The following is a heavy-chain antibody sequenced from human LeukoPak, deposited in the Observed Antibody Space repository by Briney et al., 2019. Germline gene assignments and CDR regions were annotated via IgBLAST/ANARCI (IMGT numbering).Heavy chain of an antibody. Sequence: GGSLRLSCTASGFTFGDYAMSWVRQAPGKGLEWVGFIRSKAYGGTTEYAASVKGRFTISRDDSKSIAYLQMNSLKTEDTAVYYCARDGGDSQRAFDIWGQGTMVTVSS. J-gene: IGHJ3*02. CDR3: ARDGGDSQRAFDI. CDR2: IRSKAYGGTT. D-gene: IGHD2-21*02. CDR1: GFTFGDYA. V-gene: IGHV3-49*04.